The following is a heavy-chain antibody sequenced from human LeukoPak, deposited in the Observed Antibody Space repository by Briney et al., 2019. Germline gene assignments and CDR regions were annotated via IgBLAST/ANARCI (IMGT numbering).Heavy chain of an antibody. Sequence: PSETLSLTCTVSGASTSSVDYYWTWIRQTPGEGLEWIGFIYHNGNTQYNPSLKSAITISIDTSKNQFSLTLSSVTAADTAVCYCARVRLEKVRAYYGMDVWGQGTTVTVSS. CDR2: IYHNGNT. J-gene: IGHJ6*02. CDR1: GASTSSVDYY. D-gene: IGHD2-2*01. V-gene: IGHV4-30-4*01. CDR3: ARVRLEKVRAYYGMDV.